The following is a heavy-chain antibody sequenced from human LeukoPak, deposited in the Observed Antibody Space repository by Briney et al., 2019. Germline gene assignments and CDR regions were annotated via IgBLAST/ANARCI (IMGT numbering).Heavy chain of an antibody. J-gene: IGHJ4*02. V-gene: IGHV3-30*02. D-gene: IGHD6-13*01. Sequence: PGGSLRLSCAASGFTFSSYGMHWVRQAPGKGLEWVAFIRYDGSNKYYADSVKGRFTISRDNSKNTLYLQMNSLRAEDTAVYYCAKPHHSRYSSSWYDYWGQGTLVTVSS. CDR3: AKPHHSRYSSSWYDY. CDR2: IRYDGSNK. CDR1: GFTFSSYG.